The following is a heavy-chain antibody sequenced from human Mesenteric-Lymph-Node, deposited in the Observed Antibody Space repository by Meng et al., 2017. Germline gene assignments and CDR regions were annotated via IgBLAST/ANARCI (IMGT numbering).Heavy chain of an antibody. Sequence: ASVKVSCKASGYTFTSYGISWVRQAPGQGLEWMGWITAFNGNTNYAQNLQGRVTMTTDTSTRTAYMELRSLRTDDTAVYYCARTPPVVKLNHDYDWGSYVYWFDPWGQGTLVTVSS. CDR1: GYTFTSYG. J-gene: IGHJ5*02. V-gene: IGHV1-18*01. CDR2: ITAFNGNT. D-gene: IGHD3-16*01. CDR3: ARTPPVVKLNHDYDWGSYVYWFDP.